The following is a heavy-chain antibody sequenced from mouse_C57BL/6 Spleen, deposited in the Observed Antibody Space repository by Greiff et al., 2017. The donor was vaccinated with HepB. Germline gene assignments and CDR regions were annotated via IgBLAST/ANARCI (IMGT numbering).Heavy chain of an antibody. CDR1: GYTFTSYW. CDR3: ARRVMYYGNYGAMDY. V-gene: IGHV1-64*01. J-gene: IGHJ4*01. CDR2: IHPNSGST. D-gene: IGHD2-1*01. Sequence: VQLQQSGAELVKPGASVKLSCKASGYTFTSYWMHWVKQRPGQGLEWIGMIHPNSGSTNYNEKFKSKATLTVDKSSSTAYMQLSSLTSEDSAVYYCARRVMYYGNYGAMDYWGQGTSVTVSS.